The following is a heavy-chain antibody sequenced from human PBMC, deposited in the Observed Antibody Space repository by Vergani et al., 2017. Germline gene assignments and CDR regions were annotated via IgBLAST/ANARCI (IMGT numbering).Heavy chain of an antibody. V-gene: IGHV4-4*07. Sequence: QVQLQESGPGLVKPSETLSLTCTVSGGSISSYYWRWIRQPAGKGLEWIGRIYTSGSTNYNPSLKSRVTMSVDTSKNQFSLKLSSVTAADTAVYYCARVGSGYDHDAFDIWGQGTMVTVSS. CDR1: GGSISSYY. CDR3: ARVGSGYDHDAFDI. CDR2: IYTSGST. D-gene: IGHD5-12*01. J-gene: IGHJ3*02.